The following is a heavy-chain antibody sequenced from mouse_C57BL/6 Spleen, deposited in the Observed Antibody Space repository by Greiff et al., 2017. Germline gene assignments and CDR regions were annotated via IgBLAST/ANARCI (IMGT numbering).Heavy chain of an antibody. Sequence: EVKLVASGGGLVKPGGSLKLSCAASGFTFSSYAMSWVRQTPEKRLEWVATISDGGSYTYYQDNVKGRFTLSRDNAKNNLYLQMSHLKSEDTSMYYCARIRYGDYEDAMDYWGQGTSVTVSS. J-gene: IGHJ4*01. D-gene: IGHD2-13*01. CDR3: ARIRYGDYEDAMDY. CDR1: GFTFSSYA. CDR2: ISDGGSYT. V-gene: IGHV5-4*03.